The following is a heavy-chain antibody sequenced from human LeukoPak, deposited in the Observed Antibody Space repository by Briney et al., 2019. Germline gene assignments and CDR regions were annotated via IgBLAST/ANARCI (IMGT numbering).Heavy chain of an antibody. CDR1: GFTFSSYA. D-gene: IGHD3-10*01. V-gene: IGHV3-30*04. J-gene: IGHJ4*02. CDR2: IAYDGKTM. CDR3: ARDYSIMVRGVIITTHFDY. Sequence: GGSLGLSCAASGFTFSSYAMHWVRQAPGKELEWVAVIAYDGKTMYYADSVKGRFTVSRDNSKKTLYLQMNSLRAEDTAMYYCARDYSIMVRGVIITTHFDYWGQGTLVTVSS.